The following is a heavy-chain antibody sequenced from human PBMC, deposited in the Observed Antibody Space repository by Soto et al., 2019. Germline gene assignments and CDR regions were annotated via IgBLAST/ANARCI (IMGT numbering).Heavy chain of an antibody. D-gene: IGHD3-9*01. J-gene: IGHJ4*02. CDR1: GFTFSNYI. CDR2: ISSSSSTI. CDR3: ASVPYYDILSGSTRGY. Sequence: EVQLVESGGGLVQPGGSLRLSCAASGFTFSNYIMNWVRQAPGKGLECVSYISSSSSTIYYADSVKGRFTISRDNAKNLLCLQMNSMRGEETAVYYCASVPYYDILSGSTRGYWGQGTLVTVSS. V-gene: IGHV3-48*01.